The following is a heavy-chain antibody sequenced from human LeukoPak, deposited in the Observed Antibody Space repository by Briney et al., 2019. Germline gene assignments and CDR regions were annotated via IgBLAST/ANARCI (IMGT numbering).Heavy chain of an antibody. Sequence: SETLSLTCTVSGGSISSSSYYWGWIRQPPGKGLEWIGSIYYSGSTNYNPSLKSRVTMSVDTSKNQFSLKLSSVTAADTAVYYCASFGYSSSRFDYWGQGTLVTVSS. V-gene: IGHV4-39*07. CDR3: ASFGYSSSRFDY. CDR2: IYYSGST. J-gene: IGHJ4*02. CDR1: GGSISSSSYY. D-gene: IGHD6-13*01.